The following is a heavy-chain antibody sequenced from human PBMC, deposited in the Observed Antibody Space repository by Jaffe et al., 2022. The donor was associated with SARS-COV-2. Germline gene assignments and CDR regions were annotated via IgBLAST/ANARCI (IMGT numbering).Heavy chain of an antibody. CDR3: ARWQQVGGPNRYNWFDP. CDR2: IIPIFGTA. V-gene: IGHV1-69*01. Sequence: QVQLVQSGAEVKKPGSSVKVSCKASGGTFSSYAISWVRQAPGQGLEWMGGIIPIFGTANYAQKFQGRVTITADESTSTAYMELSSLRSEDTAVYYCARWQQVGGPNRYNWFDPWGQGTLVTVSS. J-gene: IGHJ5*02. CDR1: GGTFSSYA. D-gene: IGHD6-13*01.